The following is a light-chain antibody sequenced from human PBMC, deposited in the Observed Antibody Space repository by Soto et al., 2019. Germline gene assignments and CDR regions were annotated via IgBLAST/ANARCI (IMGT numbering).Light chain of an antibody. Sequence: EIVLTQSPGTLSLSPGERATLSCRASQSVSSSYLAWYQQKPGQAPKLLIHSGSSRATGIPDRFSGSGSGTDFTLTISRLEPEDFAVYYCQQYGSSPPFTFRPGTKVDIK. CDR2: SGS. J-gene: IGKJ3*01. V-gene: IGKV3-20*01. CDR3: QQYGSSPPFT. CDR1: QSVSSSY.